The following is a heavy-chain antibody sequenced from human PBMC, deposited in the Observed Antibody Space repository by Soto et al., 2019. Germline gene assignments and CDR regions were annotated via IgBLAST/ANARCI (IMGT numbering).Heavy chain of an antibody. D-gene: IGHD5-12*01. V-gene: IGHV3-30*18. Sequence: GGSLRLSCAASGFTFSSYGMHWVRQAPGKGLEWVAVISYDGSNKYYADSVKGRFTISRDNSKNTLYLQMNSLRAEDTAVYYCAKLWLYSGYDRGFDYWGQGTLVTSPQ. CDR3: AKLWLYSGYDRGFDY. CDR2: ISYDGSNK. J-gene: IGHJ4*02. CDR1: GFTFSSYG.